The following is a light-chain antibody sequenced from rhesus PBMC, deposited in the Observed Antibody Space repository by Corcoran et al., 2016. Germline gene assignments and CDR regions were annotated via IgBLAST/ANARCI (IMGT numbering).Light chain of an antibody. J-gene: IGKJ3*01. CDR1: QSLLNTDGYTY. V-gene: IGKV2-61*01. Sequence: DIVMTQTPLSLPVTPGEPASIPCRSSQSLLNTDGYTYLDWYLQKPVHSPQLLIYGGSNRATGVPARFSGSGSGNDLTLKISKVGAEDVGVYHCMQHKALPFTFGPGTKVDIK. CDR2: GGS. CDR3: MQHKALPFT.